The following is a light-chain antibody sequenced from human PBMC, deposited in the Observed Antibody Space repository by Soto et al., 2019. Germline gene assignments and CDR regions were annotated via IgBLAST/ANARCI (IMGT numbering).Light chain of an antibody. Sequence: QSVLTQPPSASGTPGQRLTISCSGSASNIGSNPVSWYQQVPGTAPRLLIESNVQRPSVVPDRFSGSKSGAAVALAIRGLQSVVEAHYFCSSREVEVDGVVFGEETKGTL. J-gene: IGLJ2*01. CDR2: SNV. V-gene: IGLV1-44*01. CDR3: SSREVEVDGVV. CDR1: ASNIGSNP.